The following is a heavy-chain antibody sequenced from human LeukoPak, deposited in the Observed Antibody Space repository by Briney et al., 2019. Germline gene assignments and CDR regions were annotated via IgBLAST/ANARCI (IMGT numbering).Heavy chain of an antibody. CDR2: INHSGST. CDR3: ARGPNFWSGYYYY. V-gene: IGHV4-34*01. J-gene: IGHJ4*02. Sequence: PSETLSLTCAVYGGSFSGYYWSWIRQPPGKGLEWIGEINHSGSTNYNPSLESRVTISVDTSKNQFSLKLSSVTAADTAVYYCARGPNFWSGYYYYWGQGTLVTVSS. D-gene: IGHD3-3*01. CDR1: GGSFSGYY.